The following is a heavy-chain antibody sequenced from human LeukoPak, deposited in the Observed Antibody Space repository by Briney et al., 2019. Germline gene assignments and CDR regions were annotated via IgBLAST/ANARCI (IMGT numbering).Heavy chain of an antibody. CDR3: ARDQGGRYYYYGMDV. V-gene: IGHV3-53*01. Sequence: PGGSLRLSCAASGFTVSSNYMSWVRQAPGKGLEWVSVIYSGGSTYYADSVKGRFTISRDNSKNTLYLQMNSLRAEDTAVYYCARDQGGRYYYYGMDVWGQGTTVTVSS. CDR1: GFTVSSNY. J-gene: IGHJ6*02. CDR2: IYSGGST. D-gene: IGHD2-15*01.